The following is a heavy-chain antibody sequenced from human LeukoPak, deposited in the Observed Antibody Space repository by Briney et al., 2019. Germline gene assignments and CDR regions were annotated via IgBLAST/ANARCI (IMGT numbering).Heavy chain of an antibody. J-gene: IGHJ3*02. CDR2: IYYRGNI. CDR1: GGSISSGTYY. D-gene: IGHD2-8*02. CDR3: ATLLNDAFEI. V-gene: IGHV4-39*01. Sequence: PSETLSLTCTVSGGSISSGTYYWGWIRQPPGKGLEWIGNIYYRGNIYYNPSLKSRVTISGDTSRNQFSLKMSSVTAADTAVYYCATLLNDAFEIWGQGTMVTVSS.